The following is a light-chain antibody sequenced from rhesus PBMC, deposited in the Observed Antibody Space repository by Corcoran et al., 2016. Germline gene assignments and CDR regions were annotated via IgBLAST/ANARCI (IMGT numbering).Light chain of an antibody. J-gene: IGKJ2*01. Sequence: EIVMTQSPATLSLSPGERATLSRRASQSVSSRLAWYQQKPGQAPRLLIYDASSRVTGIPDRFGGSGSGTDFTRTISSLEPEDVAVYFCQQGSNWSQYSFGQGAKVEVK. V-gene: IGKV3-17*02. CDR2: DAS. CDR3: QQGSNWSQYS. CDR1: QSVSSR.